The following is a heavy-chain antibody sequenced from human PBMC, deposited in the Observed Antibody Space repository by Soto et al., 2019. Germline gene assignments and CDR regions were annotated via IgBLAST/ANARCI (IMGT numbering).Heavy chain of an antibody. J-gene: IGHJ4*02. Sequence: KPSETLSLTCTVSGGSISSSSYYWGWIRQPPGKGLEWIGSIYYSGSTYYNPSLKSRVTISVDTSKNQFSLKLSSVTAADTAVYYCARRSLYGDYSDYWGQGTLVTVSS. V-gene: IGHV4-39*01. CDR1: GGSISSSSYY. CDR3: ARRSLYGDYSDY. D-gene: IGHD4-17*01. CDR2: IYYSGST.